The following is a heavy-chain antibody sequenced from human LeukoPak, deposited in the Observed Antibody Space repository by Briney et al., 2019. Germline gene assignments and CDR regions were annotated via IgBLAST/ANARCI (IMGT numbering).Heavy chain of an antibody. CDR3: TTNDAFDI. CDR2: IKTTSDGGPT. J-gene: IGHJ3*02. V-gene: IGHV3-15*01. Sequence: GGSLRLPCAASGVAFSHAWMSWVRQAPGKGLERVAQIKTTSDGGPTDYAAPVKGRFTISRDDSENMLYLQMNSLKTEDTAVYYCTTNDAFDIWGQGTMVIVSS. CDR1: GVAFSHAW.